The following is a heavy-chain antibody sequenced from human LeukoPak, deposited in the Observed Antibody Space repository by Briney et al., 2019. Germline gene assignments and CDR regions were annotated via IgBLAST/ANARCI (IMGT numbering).Heavy chain of an antibody. Sequence: SETLSLTCTVSGGSISSYYWSWIRQPPGKGLEWIGYIYYSGSTNYNPSLQSRVTISVDTSKNQFSLKLSSVTAADTAVYYCARFTTYVDYWGQGTLVTVSS. CDR3: ARFTTYVDY. V-gene: IGHV4-59*01. J-gene: IGHJ4*02. CDR1: GGSISSYY. CDR2: IYYSGST. D-gene: IGHD3-3*01.